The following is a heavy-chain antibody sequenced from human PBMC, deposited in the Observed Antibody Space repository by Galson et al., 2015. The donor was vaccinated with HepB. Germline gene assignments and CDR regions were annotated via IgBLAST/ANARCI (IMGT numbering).Heavy chain of an antibody. Sequence: QSGAEVKKPGESLKISCKGSGYSFTTYWIAWVRQMPGKGLEWMGIIYPGDSDTRYSPSFQGQVTISADKSISTAYLQWSSLKASDTAMYYCARQYQLPPGSYGMDVWGRGTTVTVSS. V-gene: IGHV5-51*01. CDR1: GYSFTTYW. D-gene: IGHD2-2*01. J-gene: IGHJ6*02. CDR3: ARQYQLPPGSYGMDV. CDR2: IYPGDSDT.